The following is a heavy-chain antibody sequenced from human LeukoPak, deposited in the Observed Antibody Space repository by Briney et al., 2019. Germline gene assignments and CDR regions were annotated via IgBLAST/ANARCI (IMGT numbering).Heavy chain of an antibody. CDR3: AGDPEGDLYGMDV. Sequence: GGSLRLSCAASGFTFSSYWMHWVRQAPGKGLVWVSRINSDGSSTSYADSVKGRFTISRDNAKNTLYLQMNSLRAEDTAVYYCAGDPEGDLYGMDVWGQGTTVTVSS. V-gene: IGHV3-74*01. CDR1: GFTFSSYW. J-gene: IGHJ6*02. CDR2: INSDGSST. D-gene: IGHD2-21*02.